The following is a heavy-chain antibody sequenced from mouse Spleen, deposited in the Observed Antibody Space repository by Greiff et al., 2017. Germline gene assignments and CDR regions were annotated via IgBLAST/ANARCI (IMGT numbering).Heavy chain of an antibody. D-gene: IGHD1-1*01. CDR3: ARWDYGYWYFDV. CDR2: IYPGSGNT. Sequence: VQLQQSGAELVRPGASVKLSCKASGYTFTDYYINWVKQRPGQGLEWIARIYPGSGNTYYNEKFKGKATLTAEKSSSTAYMQLSSLTSEDSAVYFCARWDYGYWYFDVWGAGTTVTVSS. CDR1: GYTFTDYY. J-gene: IGHJ1*01. V-gene: IGHV1-76*01.